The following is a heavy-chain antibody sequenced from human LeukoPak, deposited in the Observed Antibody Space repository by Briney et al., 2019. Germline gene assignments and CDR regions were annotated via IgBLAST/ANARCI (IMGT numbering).Heavy chain of an antibody. CDR2: IYYSGST. D-gene: IGHD2-2*01. Sequence: SETLSLTCTVSGGSISSGGYYWSWIRQHPGKGLEWIGYIYYSGSTYYNPSLKSRVTISVDTSKNQFSLKLSSVTAADTAVYYCARHNIVVVPAAMSPDYWGQGTLVTVSS. CDR3: ARHNIVVVPAAMSPDY. V-gene: IGHV4-31*03. CDR1: GGSISSGGYY. J-gene: IGHJ4*02.